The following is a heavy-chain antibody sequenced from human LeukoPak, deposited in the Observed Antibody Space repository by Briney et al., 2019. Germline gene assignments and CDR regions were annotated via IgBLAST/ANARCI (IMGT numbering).Heavy chain of an antibody. CDR3: ARSYYYDSSGYYYGGSYWYFDL. CDR1: GFIVRNYY. CDR2: IYSGGST. Sequence: GGSLRLSCAASGFIVRNYYLSWVRQAPGKGLEWVSVIYSGGSTYYADSVEGRFTISRDNSKNTLYLQMNSLRAEDTAVYYCARSYYYDSSGYYYGGSYWYFDLWGRGTLVTVSS. D-gene: IGHD3-22*01. J-gene: IGHJ2*01. V-gene: IGHV3-53*01.